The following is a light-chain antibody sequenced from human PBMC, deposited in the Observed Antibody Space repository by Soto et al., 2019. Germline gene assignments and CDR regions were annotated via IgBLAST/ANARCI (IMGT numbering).Light chain of an antibody. CDR2: AAS. Sequence: DIQMTQSPSTLSASVGDRVTITCRASQSISSWLAWYQQKPGKAPKLLIYAASSLQSGIPSRFGGRGSGTEFTLTISSLQPEDFATYYCLQHNSYPITFGQGTRLEIK. J-gene: IGKJ5*01. CDR1: QSISSW. CDR3: LQHNSYPIT. V-gene: IGKV1-5*01.